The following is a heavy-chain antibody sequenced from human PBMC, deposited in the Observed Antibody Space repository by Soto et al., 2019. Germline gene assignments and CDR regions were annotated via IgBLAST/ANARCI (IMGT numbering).Heavy chain of an antibody. CDR3: ARSGIVGARDYYYGMDV. V-gene: IGHV3-33*01. J-gene: IGHJ6*02. Sequence: PGGSLRLSCAASGFTFSSYGMHWVRQAPGKGLEWVAVIWYDGSNKYYADSVKGRFTISRDNSKNTLYLQMNSLRAEDTAAYYCARSGIVGARDYYYGMDVWGQGTTVTVSS. D-gene: IGHD1-26*01. CDR2: IWYDGSNK. CDR1: GFTFSSYG.